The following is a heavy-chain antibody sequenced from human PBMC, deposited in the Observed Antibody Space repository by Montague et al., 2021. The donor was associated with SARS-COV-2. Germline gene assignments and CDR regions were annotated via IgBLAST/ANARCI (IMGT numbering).Heavy chain of an antibody. CDR2: IYYSGST. V-gene: IGHV4-59*01. CDR1: GGSISGYY. CDR3: ARLLRSCSNGVCRTYYYYAMDV. J-gene: IGHJ6*02. Sequence: SETLSLTCTVSGGSISGYYWSWIRQSPGKGLEWIGYIYYSGSTXXXPXXXXRVTVSVDRSKNQVSLKLSSVTPADTAVYYCARLLRSCSNGVCRTYYYYAMDVWGLGTTVTVSS. D-gene: IGHD2-8*01.